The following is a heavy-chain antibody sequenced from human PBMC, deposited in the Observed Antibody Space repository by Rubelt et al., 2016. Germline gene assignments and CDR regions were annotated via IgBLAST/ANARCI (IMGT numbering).Heavy chain of an antibody. D-gene: IGHD3-3*01. V-gene: IGHV4-39*07. CDR2: SGST. CDR3: ATPVYDFWSGYPTSDPHYLDY. Sequence: SGSTYYNPSLKSRVTISVDTSKNQFSLKLSSVTAADTAVYYCATPVYDFWSGYPTSDPHYLDYWGQGTLVTVSS. J-gene: IGHJ4*02.